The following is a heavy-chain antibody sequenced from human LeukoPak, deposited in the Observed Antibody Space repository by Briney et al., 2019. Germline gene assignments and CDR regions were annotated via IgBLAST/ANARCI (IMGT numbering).Heavy chain of an antibody. CDR1: GFTFSSYA. CDR3: AKVSETYYGSRNFDY. D-gene: IGHD3-10*01. Sequence: GGSLRLSCAASGFTFSSYAMSWVRQAPGKGLEWVSAISGSGGSTYYADSVKGRFTMSRDNSKNTLYLQMNSLRAEDTAVYYCAKVSETYYGSRNFDYWGQGTLVTVSS. V-gene: IGHV3-23*01. CDR2: ISGSGGST. J-gene: IGHJ4*02.